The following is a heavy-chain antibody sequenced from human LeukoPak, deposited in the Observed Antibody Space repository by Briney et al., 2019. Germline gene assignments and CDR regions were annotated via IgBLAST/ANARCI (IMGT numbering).Heavy chain of an antibody. D-gene: IGHD6-19*01. Sequence: SVKVSCKASGGTFSSHAISWVRQAPGQGLEWMGGIIPIFGTANYAQKFQGRVTITADKPTSTAYMELSSLRSEDMAVYYCARWAGMNDNWFDPWGQGTLVTVSS. CDR2: IIPIFGTA. V-gene: IGHV1-69*06. CDR3: ARWAGMNDNWFDP. CDR1: GGTFSSHA. J-gene: IGHJ5*02.